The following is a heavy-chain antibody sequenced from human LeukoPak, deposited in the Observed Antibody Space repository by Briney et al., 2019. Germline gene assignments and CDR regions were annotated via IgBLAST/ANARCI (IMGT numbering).Heavy chain of an antibody. V-gene: IGHV1-2*02. Sequence: ASVNVSCKASGYTFTGYYMHWVRQAPGQGHEWMVWINPNSGGTNYAQKFQGRVTMTRDTSISTAYMELSRLRSDDTAVYYCARDTKQLVSLSFDPWGQGTLVTVSS. CDR1: GYTFTGYY. J-gene: IGHJ5*02. CDR3: ARDTKQLVSLSFDP. CDR2: INPNSGGT. D-gene: IGHD6-6*01.